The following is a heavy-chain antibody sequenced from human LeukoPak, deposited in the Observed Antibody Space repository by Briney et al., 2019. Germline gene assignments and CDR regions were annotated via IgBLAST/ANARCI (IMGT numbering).Heavy chain of an antibody. V-gene: IGHV4-30-2*01. CDR3: AREKRGFGIDY. Sequence: PSETLSLTCAVSGGSISSGGYSWSWIRQPSGKDLEWIGYIYHSGSTYYNPSLKSRVTISVDRSKNQFSLKLSSVTAADTAVYYCAREKRGFGIDYWGQGTLVTVSS. CDR2: IYHSGST. D-gene: IGHD3-16*01. CDR1: GGSISSGGYS. J-gene: IGHJ4*02.